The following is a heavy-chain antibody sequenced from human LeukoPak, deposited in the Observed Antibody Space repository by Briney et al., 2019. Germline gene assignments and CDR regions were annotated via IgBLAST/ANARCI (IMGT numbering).Heavy chain of an antibody. D-gene: IGHD5-18*01. J-gene: IGHJ4*02. CDR2: IKQDGSEK. Sequence: GGSLRLSCAASGFTFSSYWMSWVRQAPGKGLEWVANIKQDGSEKYYVDSVKGRFTISRDNAKNSLYLQMNSLRAEDTAVYYCARELRGYSYNYFDYWGQGTLVTVSS. CDR3: ARELRGYSYNYFDY. CDR1: GFTFSSYW. V-gene: IGHV3-7*03.